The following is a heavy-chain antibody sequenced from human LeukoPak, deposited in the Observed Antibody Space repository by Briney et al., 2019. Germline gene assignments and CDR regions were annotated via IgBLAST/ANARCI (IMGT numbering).Heavy chain of an antibody. Sequence: GGSLRLSCAASGFTFSSYTMNWVRQALGQGLEWVSTICDPHSGSETHYADSVKGRFTISRDDSQITLYLQMNSLRGEDTALYYCAREGPWDYYGMDVWGQGTTVTVSS. D-gene: IGHD7-27*01. CDR2: ICDPHSGSET. V-gene: IGHV3-23*01. CDR3: AREGPWDYYGMDV. J-gene: IGHJ6*02. CDR1: GFTFSSYT.